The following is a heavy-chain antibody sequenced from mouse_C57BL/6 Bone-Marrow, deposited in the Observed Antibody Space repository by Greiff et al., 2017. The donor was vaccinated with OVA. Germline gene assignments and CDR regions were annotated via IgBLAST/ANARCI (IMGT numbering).Heavy chain of an antibody. V-gene: IGHV1-64*01. D-gene: IGHD2-5*01. CDR2: IHPNSGST. CDR1: GYTFTSYW. CDR3: ARGPLAYYSNYRFDY. J-gene: IGHJ2*01. Sequence: QVQLKQPGAELVKPGASVKLSCKASGYTFTSYWMHWVKQRPGQGLEWIGMIHPNSGSTNYNEKFKSKATLTVDKSSSTAYMQLSSLTSEDSAVYYCARGPLAYYSNYRFDYWGQGTTLTVSS.